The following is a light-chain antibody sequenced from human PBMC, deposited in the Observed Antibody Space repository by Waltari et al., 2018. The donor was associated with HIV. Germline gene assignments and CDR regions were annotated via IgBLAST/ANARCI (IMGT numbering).Light chain of an antibody. Sequence: SYVLTQPPSVSVAPGQTARITRGGNNIGRHTDHWYQQKPCLAPVLVVYDDSDRPSGIPERFSGSKSTNTATLTISRVEAGDEADYYCQVWDSSSDHPDVFGTGTKVTVL. CDR3: QVWDSSSDHPDV. CDR2: DDS. V-gene: IGLV3-21*02. CDR1: NIGRHT. J-gene: IGLJ1*01.